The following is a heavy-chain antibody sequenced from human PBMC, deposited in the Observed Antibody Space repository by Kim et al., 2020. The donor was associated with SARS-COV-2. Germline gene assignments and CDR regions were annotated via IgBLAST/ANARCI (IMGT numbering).Heavy chain of an antibody. V-gene: IGHV3-30*01. J-gene: IGHJ4*02. CDR3: ARDLNYGGNLHDLFDY. D-gene: IGHD4-17*01. Sequence: SVKGRFTISRDNSKNTLYLQMNSLRAEDTAVYYCARDLNYGGNLHDLFDYWGQGTLVTVSS.